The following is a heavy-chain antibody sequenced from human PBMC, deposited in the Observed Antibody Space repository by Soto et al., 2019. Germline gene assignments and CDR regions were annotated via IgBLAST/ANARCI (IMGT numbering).Heavy chain of an antibody. J-gene: IGHJ4*02. Sequence: SETLSLTCAVYGGSFSGYYWSWIRQPPGKGLEWIGEINHSGSTNYNPSLKSRVTISVDTSKNQFSLKLSSVTAADTAVYYCARGRFIAAADYFDYWGQGTRVTVSS. CDR1: GGSFSGYY. CDR3: ARGRFIAAADYFDY. CDR2: INHSGST. D-gene: IGHD6-13*01. V-gene: IGHV4-34*01.